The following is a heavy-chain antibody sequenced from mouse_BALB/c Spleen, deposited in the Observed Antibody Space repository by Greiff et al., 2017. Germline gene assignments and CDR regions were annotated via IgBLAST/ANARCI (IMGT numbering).Heavy chain of an antibody. J-gene: IGHJ4*01. CDR2: IDPENGDT. V-gene: IGHV14-4*02. CDR3: MDSSGYDAMDY. Sequence: EVKLQESGAELVRSGASVKLSCTASGFNIKDYYMHWVKQRPEQGLEWIGWIDPENGDTEYAPKFQGKATMTADTSSNTAYLQLSSLTSEDTAVYYCMDSSGYDAMDYWGQGTSVTVSS. D-gene: IGHD3-2*01. CDR1: GFNIKDYY.